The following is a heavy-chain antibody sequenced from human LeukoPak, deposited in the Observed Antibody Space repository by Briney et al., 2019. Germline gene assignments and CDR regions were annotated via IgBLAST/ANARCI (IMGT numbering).Heavy chain of an antibody. CDR2: ISGSGGST. CDR3: ATTPARDGYNRNYFDY. D-gene: IGHD5-24*01. CDR1: GFTFSSFA. J-gene: IGHJ4*02. Sequence: GGSLRLSCAASGFTFSSFAMSWVRQVPGKGLEWVSAISGSGGSTYYADPVKGRFTISRDNSKNTLYLQMNSLRGEDTAVYYCATTPARDGYNRNYFDYWGQGTLVTVSS. V-gene: IGHV3-23*01.